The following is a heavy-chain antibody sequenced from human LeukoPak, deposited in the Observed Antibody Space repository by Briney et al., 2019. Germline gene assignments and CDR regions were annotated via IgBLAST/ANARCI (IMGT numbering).Heavy chain of an antibody. Sequence: PGGSLRLSCAASGFTFSSYGMHWVRQAPGKGLEWVAVIWNDGSNKYYADSVKGRFTISRDNSKNTLYLQMNSLRAEDTAVYYCARDPQRFTMIVVVTPDYWGQGTLVTDSS. CDR1: GFTFSSYG. D-gene: IGHD3-22*01. J-gene: IGHJ4*02. CDR3: ARDPQRFTMIVVVTPDY. CDR2: IWNDGSNK. V-gene: IGHV3-33*01.